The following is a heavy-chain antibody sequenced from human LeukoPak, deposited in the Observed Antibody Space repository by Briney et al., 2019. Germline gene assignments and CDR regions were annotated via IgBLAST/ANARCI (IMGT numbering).Heavy chain of an antibody. Sequence: SETLSLTCAVSGGSISGYCWSWIRQPPGKGLEWIGFMYYSGSTTYNPSLRGRVTISVDTSKNQFSLKLSSVTAADTAVYYCARYGVYRGMDVWGQGTTVTVSS. CDR3: ARYGVYRGMDV. J-gene: IGHJ6*02. D-gene: IGHD5-12*01. CDR1: GGSISGYC. V-gene: IGHV4-59*01. CDR2: MYYSGST.